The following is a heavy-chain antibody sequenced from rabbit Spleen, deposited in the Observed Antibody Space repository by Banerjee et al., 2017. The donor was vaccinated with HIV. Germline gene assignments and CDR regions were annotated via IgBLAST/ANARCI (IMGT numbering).Heavy chain of an antibody. Sequence: QLKESGGGLVQPGGSLKLYCKVSGFDFSSYYMTWVRQAPGKGLEWTGYIDPVFGNTYYASWVNGRFTISSDNAQNTVDLQMNSLTAADTATYFCARHAGYAGYGYSTLDLWGQGTLVTVS. V-gene: IGHV1S7*01. J-gene: IGHJ4*01. CDR3: ARHAGYAGYGYSTLDL. D-gene: IGHD8-1*01. CDR2: IDPVFGNT. CDR1: GFDFSSYY.